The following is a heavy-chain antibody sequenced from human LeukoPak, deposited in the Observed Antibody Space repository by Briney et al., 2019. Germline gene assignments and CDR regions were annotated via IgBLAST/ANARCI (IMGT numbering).Heavy chain of an antibody. Sequence: SSETLSLTCAVYVGSFSGYYWSWIRQPPGKGLEWIGEIKHSGSTTYNPYLKSRVTISVETSKNQFSMTLSFVTAAARAVYSCARGDDYGGNTPGWARERRRDFDVWGQGTMVTVSS. CDR2: IKHSGST. D-gene: IGHD4-23*01. CDR1: VGSFSGYY. V-gene: IGHV4-34*01. CDR3: ARGDDYGGNTPGWARERRRDFDV. J-gene: IGHJ3*01.